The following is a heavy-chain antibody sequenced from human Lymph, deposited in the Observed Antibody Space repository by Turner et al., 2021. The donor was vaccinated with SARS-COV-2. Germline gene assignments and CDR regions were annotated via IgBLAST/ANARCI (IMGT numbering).Heavy chain of an antibody. CDR2: ISYDGSNK. D-gene: IGHD2-2*01. Sequence: QVQLVESGGGVVQPGRSLRLSCAAAGFTFSSYVMHWVRQAPGKGLEWEAVISYDGSNKYYADSVKSRFTISRDYSKNTLYMQMNSRRAEHTAIYYCARCVPEFDSWGQGTLVTVSS. V-gene: IGHV3-30*04. CDR1: GFTFSSYV. CDR3: ARCVPEFDS. J-gene: IGHJ5*01.